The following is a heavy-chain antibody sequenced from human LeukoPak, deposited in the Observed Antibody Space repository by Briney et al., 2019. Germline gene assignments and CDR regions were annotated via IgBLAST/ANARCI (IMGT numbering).Heavy chain of an antibody. CDR2: IYHSGST. D-gene: IGHD3-9*01. CDR1: GVSISSGGYY. Sequence: PSQTLSLACTVSGVSISSGGYYWSWIRQPPGKGLEWIGYIYHSGSTYYNPSLKSRVTISVDRSKNQFSLKLSSVTAADTAVYYCARDVLRYFDWSLGRGLFDYWGQGTLVTVSS. CDR3: ARDVLRYFDWSLGRGLFDY. V-gene: IGHV4-30-2*01. J-gene: IGHJ4*02.